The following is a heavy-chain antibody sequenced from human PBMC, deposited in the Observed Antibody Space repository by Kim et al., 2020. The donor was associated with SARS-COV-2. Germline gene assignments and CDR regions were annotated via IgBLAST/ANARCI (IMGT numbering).Heavy chain of an antibody. CDR2: DT. V-gene: IGHV5-51*01. CDR3: ARRHGYFDY. Sequence: DTRYSPSFQDQVTISADKSISTAYLQWSSLKASDTAMYYCARRHGYFDYWGQETLVTVSS. J-gene: IGHJ4*02.